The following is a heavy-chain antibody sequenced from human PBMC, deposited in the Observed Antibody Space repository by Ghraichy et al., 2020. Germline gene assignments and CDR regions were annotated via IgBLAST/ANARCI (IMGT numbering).Heavy chain of an antibody. CDR3: ARGGRLGVTMVRGVIKMLPFDY. Sequence: SETLSLTCAVYGGSFSGYYWSWLRQPPGKGLAWIGEINHSGSTNYNPSLKSRVTISVDTSKNQFSLKLSSVTAADTAVYYCARGGRLGVTMVRGVIKMLPFDYWGQGTLVTVSS. J-gene: IGHJ4*02. V-gene: IGHV4-34*01. CDR2: INHSGST. CDR1: GGSFSGYY. D-gene: IGHD3-10*01.